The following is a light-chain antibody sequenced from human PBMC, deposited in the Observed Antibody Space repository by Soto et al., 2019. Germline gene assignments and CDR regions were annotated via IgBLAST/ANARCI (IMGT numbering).Light chain of an antibody. V-gene: IGKV1-5*01. Sequence: DLQMTQSPSTLSTSVGDRVTITCRASQSISSWLAWYQQKPGKAPKLLIYDASSLESGVPSRFSGSGSGTEFTLTISSLQPDDFATYYCQQYNSYSPTFGQGTKLEIK. CDR3: QQYNSYSPT. CDR2: DAS. J-gene: IGKJ2*01. CDR1: QSISSW.